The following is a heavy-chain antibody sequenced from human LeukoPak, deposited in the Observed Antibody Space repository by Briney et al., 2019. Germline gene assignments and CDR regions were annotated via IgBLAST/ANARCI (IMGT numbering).Heavy chain of an antibody. D-gene: IGHD5-12*01. CDR3: AREWHHVFDY. CDR2: IYPREST. CDR1: GGSISSYS. Sequence: SETLSLTCTVSGGSISSYSWSWMRQPAGKGLEWIGRIYPRESTNYNPSLKSRVIMSVDKSKNQFSLKLRSVTAADTAVYYCAREWHHVFDYWGQGNLVTVSS. J-gene: IGHJ4*02. V-gene: IGHV4-4*07.